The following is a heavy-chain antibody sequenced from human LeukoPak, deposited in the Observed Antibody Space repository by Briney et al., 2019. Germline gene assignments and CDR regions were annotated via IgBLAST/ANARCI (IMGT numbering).Heavy chain of an antibody. D-gene: IGHD6-19*01. J-gene: IGHJ4*02. Sequence: GGSLKISCKGSGYSFTSYLIGWVRQMPGKGLEWMGIIYPGDSDTRYSPSFQGQVTISADKSISTAYLQWSSLKASDTAMYYCARQIAVAGTYDYWGQRTLVTVSS. V-gene: IGHV5-51*01. CDR1: GYSFTSYL. CDR3: ARQIAVAGTYDY. CDR2: IYPGDSDT.